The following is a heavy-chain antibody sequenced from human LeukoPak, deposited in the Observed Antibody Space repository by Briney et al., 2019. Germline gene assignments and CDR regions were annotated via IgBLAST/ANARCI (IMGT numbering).Heavy chain of an antibody. CDR3: ARVPPVGGVIVYYFYMDV. V-gene: IGHV3-21*01. CDR2: ISKRSSYI. CDR1: GFTFISNS. D-gene: IGHD3-10*01. Sequence: GGSLRLSCAPSGFTFISNSRNGVPQAPGEGLEWVSSISKRSSYIFYADSVKGRFTLSRDNANNSLYLQMNSLRAEETAVYYCARVPPVGGVIVYYFYMDVWGKGTTVTVSS. J-gene: IGHJ6*03.